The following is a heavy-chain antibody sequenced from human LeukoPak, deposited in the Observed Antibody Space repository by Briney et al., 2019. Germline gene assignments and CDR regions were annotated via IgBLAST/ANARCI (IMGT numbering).Heavy chain of an antibody. CDR1: GLTFGDYS. J-gene: IGHJ4*02. Sequence: GGSLRLSCTASGLTFGDYSMSWVRQAPGKGLEWVGFIRSKAYGGTTEFAASVKSRLTISRDDSTSIAYLQMNSLRIEDTAVYYCTRDSGIYYAANFDYWGQGSLATVSS. CDR3: TRDSGIYYAANFDY. CDR2: IRSKAYGGTT. V-gene: IGHV3-49*04. D-gene: IGHD1-26*01.